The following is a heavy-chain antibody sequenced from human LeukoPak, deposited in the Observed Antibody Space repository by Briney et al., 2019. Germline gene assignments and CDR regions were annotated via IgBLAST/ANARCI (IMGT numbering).Heavy chain of an antibody. V-gene: IGHV3-21*06. D-gene: IGHD4-23*01. CDR3: ARDHDYGGNSEVVSGDY. Sequence: GGSLRLSCAASGFTFSSYSMKWVRQAPGKGLEWVSSIHSSSNYIDYVDSVKGRFTISRDNAKNSLYLQMNSLRAEDTAVYYCARDHDYGGNSEVVSGDYWGQGTLVTVSS. CDR2: IHSSSNYI. J-gene: IGHJ4*02. CDR1: GFTFSSYS.